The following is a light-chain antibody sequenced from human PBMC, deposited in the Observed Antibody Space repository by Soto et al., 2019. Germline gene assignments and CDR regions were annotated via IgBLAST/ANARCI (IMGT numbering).Light chain of an antibody. V-gene: IGKV1-8*01. CDR3: QQYYSYPLT. Sequence: AIRMTQSPSSLSASTGDRVTITCRASQGISSYLAWYRQKPGKAPKLLIYAASTLQSGVPSRFSGSGSGTDFTLTISCLQSEDFATYYCQQYYSYPLTFGGGTKVDIK. CDR2: AAS. CDR1: QGISSY. J-gene: IGKJ4*01.